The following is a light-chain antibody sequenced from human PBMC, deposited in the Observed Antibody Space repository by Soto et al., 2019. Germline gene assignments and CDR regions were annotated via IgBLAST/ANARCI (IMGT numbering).Light chain of an antibody. CDR3: GAWDGTLSWV. CDR1: SSDVGNYNL. V-gene: IGLV2-23*01. CDR2: EGG. J-gene: IGLJ1*01. Sequence: QSALTQPASVSGSPGQSITISCTGTSSDVGNYNLVSWYQQYPGKAPKLMIYEGGKRPSGVSNRFSGSKSGNTASLTISGLQAEDEADYYCGAWDGTLSWVFGPGTKLTVL.